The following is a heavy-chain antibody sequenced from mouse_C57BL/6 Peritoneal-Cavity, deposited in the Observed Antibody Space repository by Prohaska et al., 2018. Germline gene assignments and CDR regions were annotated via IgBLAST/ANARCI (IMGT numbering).Heavy chain of an antibody. J-gene: IGHJ3*01. D-gene: IGHD1-1*01. CDR1: GYTFTSYW. V-gene: IGHV1-64*01. Sequence: GAELVKPGASVKLSCKASGYTFTSYWMHWVKQRPGQGLEWIGMIHPKSGSTNYDEKFKSKATLTVDKSSSTAYMQLSSLTSEDSAVYYWARRDYGSSPAWFAYWGQGTLVTVSA. CDR2: IHPKSGST. CDR3: ARRDYGSSPAWFAY.